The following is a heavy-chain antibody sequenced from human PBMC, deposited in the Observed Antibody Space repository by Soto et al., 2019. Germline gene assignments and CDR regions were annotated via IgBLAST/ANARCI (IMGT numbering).Heavy chain of an antibody. CDR2: IYSGGST. CDR1: GFTVSSNY. D-gene: IGHD3-22*01. Sequence: GGSLRLSCAASGFTVSSNYMSWVRQAPGKGPEWVSVIYSGGSTYYADSVKGRFTISRDNSKNTLYLQMNSLRAEDTAVYYCARGRSGYINPVDYWGQGTLVTVSS. J-gene: IGHJ4*02. V-gene: IGHV3-53*01. CDR3: ARGRSGYINPVDY.